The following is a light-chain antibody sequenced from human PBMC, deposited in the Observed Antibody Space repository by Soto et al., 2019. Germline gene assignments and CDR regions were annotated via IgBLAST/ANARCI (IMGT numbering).Light chain of an antibody. J-gene: IGLJ2*01. CDR2: DVS. CDR1: SSDDGGYNY. Sequence: QSALTQPASVSGSPGQSITISCTGTSSDDGGYNYVSWYQQHPGKAPKLTIYDVSNRPSGVANRFSGSKSGNTASLTISGLQTEDEADYYCSSYTRSSTLAVFGGGTKLTVL. CDR3: SSYTRSSTLAV. V-gene: IGLV2-14*01.